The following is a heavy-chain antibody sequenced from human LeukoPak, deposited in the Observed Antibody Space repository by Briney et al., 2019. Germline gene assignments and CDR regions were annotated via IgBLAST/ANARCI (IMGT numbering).Heavy chain of an antibody. V-gene: IGHV3-33*01. CDR3: ARGPLYCSGGSCYPAGFDY. CDR2: IWYDGSDK. J-gene: IGHJ4*02. CDR1: GLTFGSYG. Sequence: GGSLRLSCAASGLTFGSYGMHWVRQAPGKGLEWVSIIWYDGSDKYYADSVKGRFTISRDNSKNTLYLQMNSLRAEDTAVYYCARGPLYCSGGSCYPAGFDYWRQGTLVTVSS. D-gene: IGHD2-15*01.